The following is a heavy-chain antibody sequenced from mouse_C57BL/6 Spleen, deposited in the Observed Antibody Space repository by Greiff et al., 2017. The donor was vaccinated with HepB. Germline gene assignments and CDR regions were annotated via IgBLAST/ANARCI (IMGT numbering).Heavy chain of an antibody. CDR2: INPSNGGT. Sequence: VKLQQPGTELVKPGASVNLSCKASGYTFTSYWMHWVKQRPGQGLEWIGNINPSNGGTNYNEKFKSKATLTVDKSSSTAYMQLSSLTSEDSAVYYCARTPVASWAHAMDYWGQGTSVTVSS. CDR1: GYTFTSYW. J-gene: IGHJ4*01. V-gene: IGHV1-53*01. D-gene: IGHD4-1*01. CDR3: ARTPVASWAHAMDY.